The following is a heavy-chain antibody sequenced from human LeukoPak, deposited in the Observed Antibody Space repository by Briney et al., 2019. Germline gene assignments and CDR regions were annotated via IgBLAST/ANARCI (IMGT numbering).Heavy chain of an antibody. D-gene: IGHD1-26*01. V-gene: IGHV3-73*01. CDR3: TDVGATDAGY. J-gene: IGHJ4*02. CDR1: GFTFSVSA. Sequence: PGGSLKLSCAASGFTFSVSAMHWVRQASGKGLEWVGRIRSKANSYATAYAASVKGRFTISRDDSKNTAYLQMNSLKTEDTAVYYCTDVGATDAGYWGQGTLVTVSS. CDR2: IRSKANSYAT.